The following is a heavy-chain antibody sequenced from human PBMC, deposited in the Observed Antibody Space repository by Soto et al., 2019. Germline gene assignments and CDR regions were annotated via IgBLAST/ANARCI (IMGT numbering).Heavy chain of an antibody. CDR3: AASSDVVGWLDY. V-gene: IGHV1-58*01. CDR1: GFTFTSSA. CDR2: IVVGSGNT. D-gene: IGHD3-3*01. Sequence: SVKVSCKASGFTFTSSAVQWVRQARGQRLEWIGWIVVGSGNTNYAQKFQERVTITRDMSTSTAYMELSSLRSEDTAVYYCAASSDVVGWLDYWGQGTLVTVSS. J-gene: IGHJ4*02.